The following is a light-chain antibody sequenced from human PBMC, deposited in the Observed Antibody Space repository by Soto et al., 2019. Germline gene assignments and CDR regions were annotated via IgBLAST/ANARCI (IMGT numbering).Light chain of an antibody. V-gene: IGLV1-44*01. CDR2: SNK. J-gene: IGLJ1*01. Sequence: QSVLTQAPSASETPGQRVTISCSGGTSNIGRNSVTWYQQLPGTAPKLLIYSNKRRPSGVPDRFSGSKSGTSASLAISGLQSEDEADYYCATWDDSLTDDVFGTGTKVTVL. CDR3: ATWDDSLTDDV. CDR1: TSNIGRNS.